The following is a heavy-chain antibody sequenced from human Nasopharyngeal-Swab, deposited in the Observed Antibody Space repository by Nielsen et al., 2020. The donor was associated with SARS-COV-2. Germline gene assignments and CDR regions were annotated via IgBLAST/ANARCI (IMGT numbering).Heavy chain of an antibody. J-gene: IGHJ6*02. CDR2: IYYSGST. V-gene: IGHV4-59*01. Sequence: WIHQPPGKGLEWIGYIYYSGSTNYNPSLKRRVTISVDTSKNQFSLKLSSVTAADTAVYYCARSGPHYGMDVWGQGTTVTVSS. CDR3: ARSGPHYGMDV.